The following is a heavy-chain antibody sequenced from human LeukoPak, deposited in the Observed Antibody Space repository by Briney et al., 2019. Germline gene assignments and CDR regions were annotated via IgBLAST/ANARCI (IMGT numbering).Heavy chain of an antibody. J-gene: IGHJ4*02. V-gene: IGHV3-30*01. CDR2: GSKK. Sequence: GSKKYYADSVKGRFTISRDNSKNTLYLQMNSLRAEDTAVYYCARDRHPDAAADYWGQGTLVTVSS. D-gene: IGHD2-2*01. CDR3: ARDRHPDAAADY.